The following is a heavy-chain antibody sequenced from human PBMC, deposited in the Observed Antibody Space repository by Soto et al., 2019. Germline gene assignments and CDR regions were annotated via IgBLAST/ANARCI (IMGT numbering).Heavy chain of an antibody. CDR3: ARGDGARYEANGDLGRR. CDR1: GFTFSSYW. Sequence: EVQLVESGGGLVQPGESLTLSCAASGFTFSSYWMHWVRQAPGKGLVWVSRTKSEGSGTYYADSVKGRLTNSTHNAKNPLYLQMNGLRVDGTAVYCCARGDGARYEANGDLGRRWGEGALVTASS. CDR2: TKSEGSGT. V-gene: IGHV3-74*01. D-gene: IGHD2-21*02. J-gene: IGHJ4*02.